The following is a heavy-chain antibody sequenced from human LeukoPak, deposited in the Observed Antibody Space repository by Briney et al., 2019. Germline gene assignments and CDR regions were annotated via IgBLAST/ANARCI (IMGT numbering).Heavy chain of an antibody. V-gene: IGHV4-59*01. CDR3: ARVNRPTQGAFDI. CDR2: IYYSGST. CDR1: GGSISSYY. J-gene: IGHJ3*02. D-gene: IGHD1/OR15-1a*01. Sequence: SETLSLTCTVSGGSISSYYWSWIRQPPGEGLEWIGYIYYSGSTNYNPSLKSRVTISVDTSKNQFSLKLSSVTAADTAVYYCARVNRPTQGAFDIWGQGTMVTVS.